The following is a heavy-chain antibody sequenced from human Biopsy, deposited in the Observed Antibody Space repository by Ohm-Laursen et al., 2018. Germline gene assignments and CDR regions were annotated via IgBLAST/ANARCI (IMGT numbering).Heavy chain of an antibody. CDR3: SKRDLSGTSPV. CDR1: GGPFGINSHY. J-gene: IGHJ6*02. CDR2: IYYGGTT. V-gene: IGHV4-39*01. Sequence: SDNLSLTCTVSGGPFGINSHYWIWIRQPPGKGLEWIASIYYGGTTHYNASLQGRVTISVDQPKNQFSLRLTSVTAADTAVYYCSKRDLSGTSPVWGQGTTVTVSS. D-gene: IGHD1-26*01.